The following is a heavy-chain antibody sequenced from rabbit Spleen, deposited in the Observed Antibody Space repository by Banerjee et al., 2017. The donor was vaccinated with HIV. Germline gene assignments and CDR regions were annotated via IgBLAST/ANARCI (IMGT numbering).Heavy chain of an antibody. CDR2: INTGSTYT. Sequence: EQLEESGGGLVKPEGSLTLTCKASGFSFSSATIGWVRQAPGKGLEWIGSINTGSTYTWYANWATGRFTISKTSPTTVTLQMTSLIVADTATYFCARAYSGNIYHDLWGQGTLVTVS. D-gene: IGHD7-1*01. CDR3: ARAYSGNIYHDL. J-gene: IGHJ4*01. CDR1: GFSFSSAT. V-gene: IGHV1S45*01.